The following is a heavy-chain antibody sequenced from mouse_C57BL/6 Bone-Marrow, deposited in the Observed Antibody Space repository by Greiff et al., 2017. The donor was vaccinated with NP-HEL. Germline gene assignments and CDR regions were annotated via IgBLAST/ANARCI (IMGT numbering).Heavy chain of an antibody. V-gene: IGHV5-6*01. J-gene: IGHJ3*01. CDR2: ISSGGSYT. CDR3: ARHDYDSWFAY. CDR1: GFTFSSYG. Sequence: EVNLVESGGDLVKPGGSLKLSCAASGFTFSSYGMSWVRQTPDKRLEWVATISSGGSYTYYPDSVKGRFTISRDNAKNTLYLQMSSLKSEDTAMYYCARHDYDSWFAYWGQGTLVTVSA. D-gene: IGHD2-4*01.